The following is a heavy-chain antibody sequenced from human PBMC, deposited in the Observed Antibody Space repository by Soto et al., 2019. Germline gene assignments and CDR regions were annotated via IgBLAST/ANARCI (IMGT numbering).Heavy chain of an antibody. D-gene: IGHD1-1*01. V-gene: IGHV1-18*01. J-gene: IGHJ4*02. Sequence: QVHLVQSGAEVKKPGASVKVSCKRSGYTFTSYGITWVRQAPGQGLEWMGWISAHNDNTDYAQKLQGRVTVTRDTSTSTAYMELRSLRSDDTAVYYCARGRYGDYWGQGALVTVSS. CDR1: GYTFTSYG. CDR2: ISAHNDNT. CDR3: ARGRYGDY.